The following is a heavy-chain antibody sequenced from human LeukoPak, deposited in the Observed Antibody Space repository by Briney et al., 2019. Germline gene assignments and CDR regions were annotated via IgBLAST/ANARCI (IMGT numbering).Heavy chain of an antibody. J-gene: IGHJ6*02. CDR2: IYYSGST. V-gene: IGHV4-31*03. CDR1: GGSISSGGYY. Sequence: SETLSLTCTVSGGSISSGGYYWSWIRQHPGKGLEWIGYIYYSGSTYYNPSLESRVTISVDTSKNQFSLKLSSVTAADTAVYYCASGRAYGVDVWGQGTTVTVSS. CDR3: ASGRAYGVDV. D-gene: IGHD3-16*01.